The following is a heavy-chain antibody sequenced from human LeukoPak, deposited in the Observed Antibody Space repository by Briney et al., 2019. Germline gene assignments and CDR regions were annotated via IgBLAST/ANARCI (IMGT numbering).Heavy chain of an antibody. D-gene: IGHD3-9*01. J-gene: IGHJ6*02. CDR3: TRDLMDYGVSTGLHHYYMDV. CDR2: ISGDGRNI. CDR1: GFTFSSYW. V-gene: IGHV3-74*01. Sequence: GGSLRLSCAASGFTFSSYWMHWVRQAPGKGLVWVSRISGDGRNINYADSVRGRFTISRDNAKNTLYLQMNTVRVEDTAVYYCTRDLMDYGVSTGLHHYYMDVWGQGTKVTVSS.